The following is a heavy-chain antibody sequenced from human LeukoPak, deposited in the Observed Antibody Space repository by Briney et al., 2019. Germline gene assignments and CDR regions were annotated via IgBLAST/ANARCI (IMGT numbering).Heavy chain of an antibody. CDR3: AKSRWPTVTSYYFDY. CDR2: ISYDGSNK. CDR1: GFTFSSYG. D-gene: IGHD4-17*01. V-gene: IGHV3-30*18. Sequence: PGGSLRLSCAASGFTFSSYGMHWVRQAPGKGLEWVAVISYDGSNKYYADSVKGRFTISRDNSKNTLYPQMSSLRAEDTAVYYCAKSRWPTVTSYYFDYWGQGTLVTVSS. J-gene: IGHJ4*02.